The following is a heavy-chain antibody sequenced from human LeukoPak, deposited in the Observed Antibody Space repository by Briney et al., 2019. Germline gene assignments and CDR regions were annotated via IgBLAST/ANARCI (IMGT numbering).Heavy chain of an antibody. CDR2: ISAYNGNT. D-gene: IGHD3-22*01. CDR1: GYTFTSYG. Sequence: ASVKVSCKASGYTFTSYGISWVRQAPGQGLEWMGWISAYNGNTNYAQKLQGRVTMTTDTSTSTAYMELRSLRSDDTAVYYCAREYKNNYYDSSGYCDYWGQGTLVTVSS. V-gene: IGHV1-18*01. J-gene: IGHJ4*02. CDR3: AREYKNNYYDSSGYCDY.